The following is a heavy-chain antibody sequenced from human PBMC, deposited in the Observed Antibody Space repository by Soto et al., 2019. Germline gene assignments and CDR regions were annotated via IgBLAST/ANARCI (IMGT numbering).Heavy chain of an antibody. V-gene: IGHV4-31*03. D-gene: IGHD2-15*01. CDR3: ERDSRGYCSGGSCENYYYYGMDV. Sequence: SETLSLTCTVSGGSISSGGYYWSWLRQHPGKGLEWIGYIYYSGSTYYNPSLKSRVTISVDTSKNQFSLKLSSVTAADTAVYYCERDSRGYCSGGSCENYYYYGMDVWGQGTTVTVSS. J-gene: IGHJ6*02. CDR2: IYYSGST. CDR1: GGSISSGGYY.